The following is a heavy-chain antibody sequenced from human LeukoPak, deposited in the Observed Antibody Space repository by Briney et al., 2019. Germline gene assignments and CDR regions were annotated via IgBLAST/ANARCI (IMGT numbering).Heavy chain of an antibody. CDR1: GVSISSDNW. CDR2: THRSGDT. CDR3: ATRHHSRTYMVPLDS. D-gene: IGHD3-10*01. J-gene: IGHJ4*02. Sequence: SGTLSLTCAVYGVSISSDNWWTWVRQPPGKGLEWIGETHRSGDTKYNPSLNGRVTISMDNSKNQLSLNLISVTAADTAIYFCATRHHSRTYMVPLDSWGQGTLVTVSS. V-gene: IGHV4-4*02.